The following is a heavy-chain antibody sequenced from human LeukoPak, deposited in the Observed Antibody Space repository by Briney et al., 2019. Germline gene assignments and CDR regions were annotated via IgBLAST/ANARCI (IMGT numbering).Heavy chain of an antibody. CDR3: ARELYCSSTSCNLVLSPSDAFDI. Sequence: ASVKVSCKASGYKFTDYYMHWVRQAPGQGLEWMGWINPNSGGTKYALKFQGRVTMTRDTSISTAYMELSRLRSDDTAVYYCARELYCSSTSCNLVLSPSDAFDIWGQGTMVTVSS. D-gene: IGHD2-2*01. J-gene: IGHJ3*02. CDR1: GYKFTDYY. V-gene: IGHV1-2*02. CDR2: INPNSGGT.